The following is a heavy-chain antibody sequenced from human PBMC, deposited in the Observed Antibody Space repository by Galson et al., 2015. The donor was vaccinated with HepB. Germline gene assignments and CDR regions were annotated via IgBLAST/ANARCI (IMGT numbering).Heavy chain of an antibody. D-gene: IGHD6-13*01. J-gene: IGHJ3*02. CDR3: ARTLAAGSSSWFDAFDI. V-gene: IGHV1-8*01. CDR1: GYTFTSYD. Sequence: SVKVSCKASGYTFTSYDINWVRQATGQGLEWMGWMNPNSGNTGSAQKFQGRVTMTRNTSISTAYMELSSLRSEDTAVYYCARTLAAGSSSWFDAFDIWGQGTMVTVSS. CDR2: MNPNSGNT.